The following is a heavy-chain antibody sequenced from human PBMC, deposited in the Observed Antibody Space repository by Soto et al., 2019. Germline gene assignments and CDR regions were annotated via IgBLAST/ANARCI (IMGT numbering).Heavy chain of an antibody. J-gene: IGHJ4*02. V-gene: IGHV1-58*01. D-gene: IGHD3-22*01. CDR1: GFTFTSSA. CDR3: AADAPGYYDSSGYSGY. Sequence: GASVKVSCKASGFTFTSSAVQWVRQARGQRLEWIGWIVVGSGNTNYAQKFQERVTITRDMSTSTAYMELSSLRSEDTAVYYCAADAPGYYDSSGYSGYWGQGTLVTVSS. CDR2: IVVGSGNT.